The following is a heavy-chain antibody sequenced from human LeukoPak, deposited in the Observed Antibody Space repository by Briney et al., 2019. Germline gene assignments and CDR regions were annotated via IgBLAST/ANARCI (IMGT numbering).Heavy chain of an antibody. D-gene: IGHD2-21*01. V-gene: IGHV4-59*08. CDR3: ARQTLLYSDAFDI. CDR1: GGSISSYY. J-gene: IGHJ3*02. Sequence: SETLSLTCTVSGGSISSYYWSWIRQPPGKGLEWIGYIYYSGSTNYNPSLKSRVTISVDTSKNQFSLKLSSVTAADTAVYYCARQTLLYSDAFDIRGQGTMVTVSS. CDR2: IYYSGST.